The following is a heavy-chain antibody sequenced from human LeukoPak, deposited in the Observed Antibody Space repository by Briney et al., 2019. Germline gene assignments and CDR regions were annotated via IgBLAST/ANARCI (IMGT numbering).Heavy chain of an antibody. CDR2: IIPILGIA. CDR1: GGTFSSYT. D-gene: IGHD3-22*01. Sequence: GASVKVSCKASGGTFSSYTISWVRQAPGQGLEWMGRIIPILGIANYAQKFQGRVTMTTDTSTSTAYMELRSLRSDDTAVYYCARDRPPIVVLHQNPDAFDIWGQGTMVTVSS. V-gene: IGHV1-69*04. J-gene: IGHJ3*02. CDR3: ARDRPPIVVLHQNPDAFDI.